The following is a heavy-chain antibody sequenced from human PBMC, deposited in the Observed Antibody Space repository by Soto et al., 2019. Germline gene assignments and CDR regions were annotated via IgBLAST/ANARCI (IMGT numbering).Heavy chain of an antibody. D-gene: IGHD1-26*01. CDR1: GGSISSSNW. J-gene: IGHJ4*02. CDR3: ARDQGASGSYDY. V-gene: IGHV4-4*02. CDR2: IYHSGST. Sequence: QVQLQESGPGLVKPSGTLSLTCAVSGGSISSSNWWSWVRQPPGKGLEWIGEIYHSGSTNYNPSLQGRVTISVDKSKNPFSLKLRSVTAADTAVYYCARDQGASGSYDYWGQGTLVTVSS.